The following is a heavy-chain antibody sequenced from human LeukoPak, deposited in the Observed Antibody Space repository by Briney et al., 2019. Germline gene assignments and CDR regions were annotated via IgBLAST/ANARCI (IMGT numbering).Heavy chain of an antibody. Sequence: GGSLRLSCAASGLTFSSYSMNWVRQAPGKGLEWVSYISISSRYIYSADSLKGRFTISRDNAKSSLYLQMSSLRAEDTAVYYCASAGYYERSGYTYYFHYWGQGTVVTVSS. J-gene: IGHJ4*02. CDR3: ASAGYYERSGYTYYFHY. V-gene: IGHV3-21*01. CDR1: GLTFSSYS. D-gene: IGHD3-22*01. CDR2: ISISSRYI.